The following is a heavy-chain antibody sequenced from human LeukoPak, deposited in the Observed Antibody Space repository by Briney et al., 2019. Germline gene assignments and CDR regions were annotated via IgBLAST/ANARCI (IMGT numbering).Heavy chain of an antibody. CDR1: GYTFTSYA. J-gene: IGHJ3*02. CDR3: ARAPDYYDSGAFDI. Sequence: SVKVSCKASGYTFTSYAISWVRQAPGQGLEWMGGIIPIFGTANYAQKFQGRVTITADESTSTAYMELSSLRSEDTAVYYCARAPDYYDSGAFDIWGQGTMVTVSS. D-gene: IGHD3-22*01. CDR2: IIPIFGTA. V-gene: IGHV1-69*13.